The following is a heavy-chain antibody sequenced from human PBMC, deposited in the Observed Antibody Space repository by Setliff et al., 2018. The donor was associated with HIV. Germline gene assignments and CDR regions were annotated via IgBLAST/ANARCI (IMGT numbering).Heavy chain of an antibody. D-gene: IGHD1-26*01. CDR1: GFTFSSNW. Sequence: GGSLRLSCAASGFTFSSNWMHWVRQVPGKGLVWVSRIGPDGSSISYADSVKGRFTISRDNAKNTLYLQMNSLRAEDTAVYYCASGSGCYDYWGQGNMVTVSS. J-gene: IGHJ4*02. CDR2: IGPDGSSI. V-gene: IGHV3-74*01. CDR3: ASGSGCYDY.